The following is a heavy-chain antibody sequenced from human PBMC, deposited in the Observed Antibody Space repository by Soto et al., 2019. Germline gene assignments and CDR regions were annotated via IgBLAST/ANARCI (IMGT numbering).Heavy chain of an antibody. CDR3: ARVGDYSDGMDV. D-gene: IGHD4-4*01. CDR1: GGSISSGGYY. V-gene: IGHV4-31*03. J-gene: IGHJ6*02. Sequence: SETLSLTCTVSGGSISSGGYYWSWIRQHPGKGLEWIGYIYYSGSTYYNPSLKSRVTISVDTSKNQFSLKLSSVTAADTAAYYCARVGDYSDGMDVWGQGTTVTVSS. CDR2: IYYSGST.